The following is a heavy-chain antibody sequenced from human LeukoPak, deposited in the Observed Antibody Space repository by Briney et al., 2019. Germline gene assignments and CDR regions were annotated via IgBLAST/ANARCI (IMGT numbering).Heavy chain of an antibody. CDR3: AKGYWDIVVVVAANPFDY. D-gene: IGHD2-15*01. V-gene: IGHV3-23*01. CDR2: ISGSGGST. Sequence: GGSLRLSCAASGFTFSSYAMSWVRQAPGKGLEWVSAISGSGGSTYYADSVKGRFTISRDNSKNTLYLQMNSLRAEDTAVYYCAKGYWDIVVVVAANPFDYWGQGNLVTVSS. CDR1: GFTFSSYA. J-gene: IGHJ4*02.